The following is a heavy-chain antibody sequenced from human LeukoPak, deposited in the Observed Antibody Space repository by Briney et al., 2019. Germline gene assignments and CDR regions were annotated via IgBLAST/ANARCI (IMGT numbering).Heavy chain of an antibody. J-gene: IGHJ4*02. CDR1: GFTFSTYA. D-gene: IGHD1-14*01. CDR3: AKLVGLSNTGWAFDY. Sequence: PGGSLKLSCAASGFTFSTYAMSWVRQAPGKGLEWVSVIINSGGKTFYADSVKGRFTISRDNSKNTLYLQMNSLRADDTAVYYCAKLVGLSNTGWAFDYWGQGTLVTVSS. CDR2: IINSGGKT. V-gene: IGHV3-23*01.